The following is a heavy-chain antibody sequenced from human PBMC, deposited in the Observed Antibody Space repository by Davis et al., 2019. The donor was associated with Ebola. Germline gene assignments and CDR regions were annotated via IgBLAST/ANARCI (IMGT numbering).Heavy chain of an antibody. J-gene: IGHJ3*02. Sequence: SETLSLTCTVSGGSISSYYWSWIRQPPGKGLEWIGYIYYSGSTNYNPSLKSRVTISVDTSKNQFSLKLSSVTAADTAVYYCAREYVRTWAFDIWGQGTMVTVSS. D-gene: IGHD3-10*02. CDR3: AREYVRTWAFDI. CDR2: IYYSGST. CDR1: GGSISSYY. V-gene: IGHV4-59*12.